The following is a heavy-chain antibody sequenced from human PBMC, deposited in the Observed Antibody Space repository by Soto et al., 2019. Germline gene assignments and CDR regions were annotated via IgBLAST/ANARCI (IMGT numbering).Heavy chain of an antibody. J-gene: IGHJ6*03. D-gene: IGHD2-15*01. CDR3: ARGDCVGGSCYSLAGSFYYHVNV. Sequence: EVQLVESGGGLVQPGGSLRLSCAASGFTFRNYWMYWVRQAPGQGLEWVSRINSDGSVSSYADSVKGRLTISRDNVKNTLYLLMDSLSAEDTAVYYCARGDCVGGSCYSLAGSFYYHVNVWGKGTTVTVFS. V-gene: IGHV3-74*02. CDR1: GFTFRNYW. CDR2: INSDGSVS.